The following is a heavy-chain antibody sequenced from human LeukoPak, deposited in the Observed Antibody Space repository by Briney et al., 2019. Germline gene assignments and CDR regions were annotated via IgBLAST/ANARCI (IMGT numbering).Heavy chain of an antibody. CDR2: INHSGST. Sequence: SETLSLTCAVYGGSFSGYYWSWIRQPPGKGLEWIGEINHSGSTNYDPSLKSRVTISVDTSKNQFSLKLSSVTAADTAVYYCARARSRYNWFDPWGQGTLVTVSS. J-gene: IGHJ5*02. V-gene: IGHV4-34*01. CDR1: GGSFSGYY. D-gene: IGHD2-15*01. CDR3: ARARSRYNWFDP.